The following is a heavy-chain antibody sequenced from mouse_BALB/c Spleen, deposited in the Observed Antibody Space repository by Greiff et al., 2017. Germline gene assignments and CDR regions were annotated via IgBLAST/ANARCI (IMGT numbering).Heavy chain of an antibody. CDR2: IWGDGST. Sequence: QVQLKESGPGLVAPSQSLSITCTVSGFSLTGYGVNWVRQPPGKGLEWLGMIWGDGSTDYNSALKSRLSISKDNSKSQVFLKMNSLQTDDTARYYCATIYYGYDHYAMDYWGQGTSVTVSS. J-gene: IGHJ4*01. CDR1: GFSLTGYG. V-gene: IGHV2-6-7*01. D-gene: IGHD2-2*01. CDR3: ATIYYGYDHYAMDY.